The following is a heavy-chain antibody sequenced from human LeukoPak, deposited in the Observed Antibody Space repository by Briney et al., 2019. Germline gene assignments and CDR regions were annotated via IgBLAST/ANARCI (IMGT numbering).Heavy chain of an antibody. Sequence: GASVKVSCMASGYTFSGYYLHWVRQAPGQGREWMGWNKHNMVEANNAQKFQGRVNLTRDTSITTAYMDLSRLRSDDTAVYCCARGDYCSGGSCYSKDYWSQGTLVTVSS. V-gene: IGHV1-2*02. CDR3: ARGDYCSGGSCYSKDY. D-gene: IGHD2-15*01. CDR1: GYTFSGYY. CDR2: NKHNMVEA. J-gene: IGHJ4*02.